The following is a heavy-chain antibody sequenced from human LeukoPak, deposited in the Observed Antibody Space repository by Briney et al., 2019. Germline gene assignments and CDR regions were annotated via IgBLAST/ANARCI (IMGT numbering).Heavy chain of an antibody. Sequence: ASXXVSYKDSGYTFTSYDINWVRQATGQGHEWRGWMNPNSGNTGYAQTFQGRVTMTRNTSISTAYMELSSLRSEDTAVYYCASFLRTGYWGQGTLVTVSS. CDR3: ASFLRTGY. CDR2: MNPNSGNT. CDR1: GYTFTSYD. J-gene: IGHJ4*02. D-gene: IGHD2/OR15-2a*01. V-gene: IGHV1-8*01.